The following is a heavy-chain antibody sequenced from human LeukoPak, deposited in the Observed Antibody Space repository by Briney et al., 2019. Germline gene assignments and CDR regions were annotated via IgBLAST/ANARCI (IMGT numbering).Heavy chain of an antibody. J-gene: IGHJ5*02. D-gene: IGHD2-2*02. Sequence: SQTLSLTCAISGDSVSSNSAAWNWIRQSPSRGLEWLGRTYYRSKWYNDYAVSVKSRITINPDTSKNQFSLQLNSVTAADTAVYYCAKAHCSSTSCHRFGPWGQGTLVTVSS. CDR2: TYYRSKWYN. CDR3: AKAHCSSTSCHRFGP. V-gene: IGHV6-1*01. CDR1: GDSVSSNSAA.